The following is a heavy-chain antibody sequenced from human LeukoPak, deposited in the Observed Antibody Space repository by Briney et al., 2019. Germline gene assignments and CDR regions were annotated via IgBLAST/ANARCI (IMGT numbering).Heavy chain of an antibody. Sequence: GGSLRLPCAASGFTFSSYSMNWVRQAPGKGLEWVSYISSSSSTIYYADSVKGRFTISRDNAKNSLYLQMNSLRAEDTAVYYCARDHVAAVVDYWGQGTLVTVSS. J-gene: IGHJ4*02. CDR2: ISSSSSTI. V-gene: IGHV3-48*01. CDR1: GFTFSSYS. D-gene: IGHD6-19*01. CDR3: ARDHVAAVVDY.